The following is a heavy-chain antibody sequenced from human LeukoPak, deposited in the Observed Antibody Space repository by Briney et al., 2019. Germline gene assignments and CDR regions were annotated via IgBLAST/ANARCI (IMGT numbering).Heavy chain of an antibody. D-gene: IGHD3-3*01. CDR2: ISSSGSTI. V-gene: IGHV3-11*04. CDR3: ARDGRFLEWLSPDGVDY. J-gene: IGHJ4*02. Sequence: PGGSLRLSCAASGFTFSDYYMSGIRQAPGKGLEWVSYISSSGSTIYYADSVKGRFTISRDNAKNSLYLQMNSLRAEDTAVYYCARDGRFLEWLSPDGVDYWGQGTLVTVSS. CDR1: GFTFSDYY.